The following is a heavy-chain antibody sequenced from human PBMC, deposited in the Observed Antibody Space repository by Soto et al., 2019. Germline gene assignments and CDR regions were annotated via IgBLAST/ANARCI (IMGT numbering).Heavy chain of an antibody. Sequence: ASVKVSCKASGYTFTSCCISWVRQAPGQGLECMGWISAYNGNTNYAQKLQGRVTMTTDTSTSTAYMELRSLRSDDTAVYYCARVPPGATIYFDYWGQGTLVTVSS. CDR3: ARVPPGATIYFDY. CDR1: GYTFTSCC. J-gene: IGHJ4*02. V-gene: IGHV1-18*01. D-gene: IGHD1-26*01. CDR2: ISAYNGNT.